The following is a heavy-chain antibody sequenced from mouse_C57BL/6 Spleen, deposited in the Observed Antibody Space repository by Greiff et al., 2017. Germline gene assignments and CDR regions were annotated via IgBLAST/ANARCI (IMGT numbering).Heavy chain of an antibody. CDR3: ARWTYGSSRYYAMDY. CDR1: GYTFTSYW. D-gene: IGHD1-1*01. V-gene: IGHV1-72*01. J-gene: IGHJ4*01. Sequence: QVHVKQPGAELVKPGASVKLSCKASGYTFTSYWMHWVKQRPGRGLEWIGRIDPNSGGTKYNEKFKSKATLTVDKPSSTAYMQLSSLTSEDSAVYYCARWTYGSSRYYAMDYWGQGTSVTVSS. CDR2: IDPNSGGT.